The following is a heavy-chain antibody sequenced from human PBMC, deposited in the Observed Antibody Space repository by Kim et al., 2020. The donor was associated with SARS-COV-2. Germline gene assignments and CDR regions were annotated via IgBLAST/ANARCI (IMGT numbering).Heavy chain of an antibody. CDR1: DDSINDYY. D-gene: IGHD6-13*01. V-gene: IGHV4-59*13. Sequence: SETLSLTCTVSDDSINDYYWSWIRKPPGKGLEWIAYVHHNGNTKSNPSLQSRVTISLDTSRSQVSLKLSSVTAADTAVYYCAREGSSFNYFDFWGRGTLVTVSS. CDR3: AREGSSFNYFDF. J-gene: IGHJ4*02. CDR2: VHHNGNT.